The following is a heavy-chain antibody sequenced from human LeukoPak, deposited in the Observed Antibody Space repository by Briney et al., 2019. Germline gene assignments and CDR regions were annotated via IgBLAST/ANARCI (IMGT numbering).Heavy chain of an antibody. CDR3: ARVSTSGWNGSRRGMYYFDY. J-gene: IGHJ4*02. CDR1: GFTFSSYA. V-gene: IGHV3-23*01. Sequence: GGSLRLSCAASGFTFSSYAMNWVRQAPGKGLEWVSAITGSGDSTYYADSVKGRFTISRDNSKNTLYLQMNSLRAEDTAVYYCARVSTSGWNGSRRGMYYFDYWGQGTLVTVSS. D-gene: IGHD6-19*01. CDR2: ITGSGDST.